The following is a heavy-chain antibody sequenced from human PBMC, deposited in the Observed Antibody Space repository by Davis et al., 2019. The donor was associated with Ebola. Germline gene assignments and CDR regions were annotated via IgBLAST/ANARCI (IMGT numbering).Heavy chain of an antibody. V-gene: IGHV4-39*07. Sequence: PSETLFLTCTVSGGSISSSSYYWGWLRQPPGKGLEWIGSIYYSGSTYYNPSLKSRVTISVDTSKNQFSLKLSSVTAADTAVYYCARGRGKIAAAGSLDYWGQGTLVTVSS. D-gene: IGHD6-13*01. CDR1: GGSISSSSYY. CDR2: IYYSGST. J-gene: IGHJ4*02. CDR3: ARGRGKIAAAGSLDY.